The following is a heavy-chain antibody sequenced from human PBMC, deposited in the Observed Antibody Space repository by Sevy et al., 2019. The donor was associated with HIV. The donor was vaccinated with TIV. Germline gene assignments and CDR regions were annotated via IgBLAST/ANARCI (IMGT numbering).Heavy chain of an antibody. Sequence: SETLSLTCAVSGVSVTSDTYYWSWIRQPPGKGLEWIGYVYHTGSTNYSPSFKSRVTISIDTSKNQFSRRLFSVAAADTAMYYCASEPYFFDTSGYFWDYWGQGILVTVSS. CDR3: ASEPYFFDTSGYFWDY. CDR2: VYHTGST. D-gene: IGHD3-22*01. V-gene: IGHV4-61*01. J-gene: IGHJ4*02. CDR1: GVSVTSDTYY.